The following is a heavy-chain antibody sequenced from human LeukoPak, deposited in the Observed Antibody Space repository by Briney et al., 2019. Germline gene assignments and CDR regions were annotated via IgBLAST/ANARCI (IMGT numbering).Heavy chain of an antibody. J-gene: IGHJ4*02. CDR2: ISGSGGST. D-gene: IGHD6-13*01. Sequence: GGSLRLSCAASGFSISGYLMTWVRQAPGKGLEWVSAISGSGGSTYYADSVKGRFTISRDNSKNTLYLQMNSLRAEDTAVYYCAISYSSSWYAFHFDYWGQGTLVTVSS. V-gene: IGHV3-23*01. CDR1: GFSISGYL. CDR3: AISYSSSWYAFHFDY.